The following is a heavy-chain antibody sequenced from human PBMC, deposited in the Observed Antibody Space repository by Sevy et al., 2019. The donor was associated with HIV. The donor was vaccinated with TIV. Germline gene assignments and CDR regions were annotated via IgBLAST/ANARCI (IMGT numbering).Heavy chain of an antibody. CDR2: ISGRGGST. J-gene: IGHJ4*02. Sequence: GGSLRLSCAASGFTFSSYAMSWVRQAPGKGLEWVSAISGRGGSTYYADSVKGRFTISRDNSKNTLYLEMNSLRAEDTAVYYCAKASGDTAMVTGYYFDYWGQGTLVTVSS. D-gene: IGHD5-18*01. V-gene: IGHV3-23*01. CDR3: AKASGDTAMVTGYYFDY. CDR1: GFTFSSYA.